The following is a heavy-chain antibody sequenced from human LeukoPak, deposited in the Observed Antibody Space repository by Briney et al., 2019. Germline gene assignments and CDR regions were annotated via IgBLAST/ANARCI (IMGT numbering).Heavy chain of an antibody. CDR3: ARDIQGATPNYYYYYGMDV. Sequence: PGGSLRLSCAASGFTFNSYVMSWVRQAPGKGLEWVSAINGGSGNTYYADSVKGRFTISRDYSKNMVYLQMNSLRAEDTAVYYCARDIQGATPNYYYYYGMDVWGQGTTVTVSS. CDR2: INGGSGNT. D-gene: IGHD1-26*01. V-gene: IGHV3-23*01. CDR1: GFTFNSYV. J-gene: IGHJ6*02.